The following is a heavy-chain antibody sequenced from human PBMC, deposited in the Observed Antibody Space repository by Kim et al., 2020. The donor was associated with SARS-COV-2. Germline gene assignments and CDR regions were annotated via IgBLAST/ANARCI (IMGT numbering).Heavy chain of an antibody. D-gene: IGHD5-18*01. Sequence: SQTLSLTCTVSGDSISSSGYYWGWIRQPPGKGLEWIGTIYYSGSTYYNPSLKSRVTISVDTSRNQFSLQLNSVTAADTAVYYCARARGYSYGSLDYWGQG. CDR3: ARARGYSYGSLDY. J-gene: IGHJ4*02. CDR2: IYYSGST. CDR1: GDSISSSGYY. V-gene: IGHV4-39*01.